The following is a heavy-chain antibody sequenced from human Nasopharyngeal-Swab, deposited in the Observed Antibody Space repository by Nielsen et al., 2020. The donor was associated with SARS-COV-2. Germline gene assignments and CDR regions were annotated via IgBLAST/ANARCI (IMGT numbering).Heavy chain of an antibody. J-gene: IGHJ6*02. CDR3: AREAWLRFGYYYGMDV. Sequence: SETLSLTCAVYGGSFSGYYWSWIRQPPGKGLEWIGEINHSGSTNYNPSLKSRVTISVDTSKNQFSLKLSPVTAADTAVYYCAREAWLRFGYYYGMDVWGQGTTVTVSS. V-gene: IGHV4-34*01. CDR1: GGSFSGYY. D-gene: IGHD5-12*01. CDR2: INHSGST.